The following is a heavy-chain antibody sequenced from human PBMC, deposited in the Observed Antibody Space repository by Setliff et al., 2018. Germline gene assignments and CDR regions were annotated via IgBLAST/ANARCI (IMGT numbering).Heavy chain of an antibody. J-gene: IGHJ4*02. V-gene: IGHV4-39*01. CDR3: ARTGTYRYFDY. D-gene: IGHD1-1*01. Sequence: KTSETLSLTCTVPGGSISSISYYWGWIRQPPGKGLEWIGALYDSGKTYYNSSLRSRVTISVDTSKNQFSLKLSSVTAADTAVYYCARTGTYRYFDYWGQGTLVTVSS. CDR2: LYDSGKT. CDR1: GGSISSISYY.